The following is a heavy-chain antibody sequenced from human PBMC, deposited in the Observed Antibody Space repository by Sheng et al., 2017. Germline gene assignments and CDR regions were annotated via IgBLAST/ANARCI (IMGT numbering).Heavy chain of an antibody. V-gene: IGHV3-23*01. CDR2: ISGSGGST. Sequence: EVQLLESGGGLVQPGGSLRLSCAASGFTFSSYAMSWVRQAPGKGLEWVSAISGSGGSTYYADSVKGRFTISRDNSKNTLYLQMNSLRAEDTAVYYCAKTAGYSSSWYVGNYMDVWGQGTTVTVSS. CDR3: AKTAGYSSSWYVGNYMDV. CDR1: GFTFSSYA. J-gene: IGHJ6*03. D-gene: IGHD6-13*01.